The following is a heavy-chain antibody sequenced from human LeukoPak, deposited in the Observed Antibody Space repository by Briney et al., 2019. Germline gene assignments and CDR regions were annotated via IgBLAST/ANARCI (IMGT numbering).Heavy chain of an antibody. J-gene: IGHJ4*02. V-gene: IGHV4-39*01. CDR2: IYYSGST. CDR3: ARHDFDY. Sequence: PSETLSLTCTVSGGSISSSSYYWGWIRQPPGKGLEWIGSIYYSGSTYYNPFLKSRVTISVDTSKNQFSLKLSSVTAADTAVYYCARHDFDYWGQGTLVTVSS. CDR1: GGSISSSSYY.